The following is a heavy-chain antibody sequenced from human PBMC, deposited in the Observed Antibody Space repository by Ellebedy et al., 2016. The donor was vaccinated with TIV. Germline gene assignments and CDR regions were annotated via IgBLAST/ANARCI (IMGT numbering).Heavy chain of an antibody. Sequence: SETLSLTCAVYGGSFSGYYWSWIRQPPGKGLEWIGEINHSGSTNYNPSLKSRVTISVDTSKNQFSLKLSSVTAADTAVYYCARDRGYSSSKFDYWGQGTLVTVSS. CDR3: ARDRGYSSSKFDY. V-gene: IGHV4-34*01. CDR1: GGSFSGYY. J-gene: IGHJ4*02. D-gene: IGHD6-13*01. CDR2: INHSGST.